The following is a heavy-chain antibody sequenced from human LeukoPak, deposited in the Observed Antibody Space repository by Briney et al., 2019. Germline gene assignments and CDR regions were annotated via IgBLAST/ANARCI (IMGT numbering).Heavy chain of an antibody. CDR2: IYPGDSEA. V-gene: IGHV5-51*01. Sequence: GESLKISCKASGYTFISYWIGWVRQMPGKGLAWMGLIYPGDSEARYSPSFQGQVTMSVDKSITTAYLQWITLKASDTAMYYCARQAGSGTYYFDYWSQATPVTVSS. CDR3: ARQAGSGTYYFDY. CDR1: GYTFISYW. D-gene: IGHD3-10*01. J-gene: IGHJ4*02.